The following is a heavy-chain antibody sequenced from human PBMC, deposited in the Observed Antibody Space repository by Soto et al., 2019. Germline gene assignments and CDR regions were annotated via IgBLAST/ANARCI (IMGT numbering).Heavy chain of an antibody. Sequence: EVQLLESGGGLVQPGGSLRLSCAASGFTFSSYAMSWVRQAPGKGLEWVSAIGGSGGSTYYADSVKGRFTISRDNSKNTLYQQMNSLRAEDTAVYYCAKDPIIRLGELSSFDPWGQGTLVTVSS. CDR3: AKDPIIRLGELSSFDP. V-gene: IGHV3-23*01. D-gene: IGHD3-16*02. J-gene: IGHJ5*02. CDR2: IGGSGGST. CDR1: GFTFSSYA.